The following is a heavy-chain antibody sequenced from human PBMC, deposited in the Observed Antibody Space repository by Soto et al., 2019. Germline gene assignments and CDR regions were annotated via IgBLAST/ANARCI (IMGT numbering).Heavy chain of an antibody. J-gene: IGHJ4*02. V-gene: IGHV3-23*01. Sequence: PGGSLRLSYAASGFTFSSYAMSWVRQAPGKGLEWVSAISGSGGSTYYADSVKGRFTISRDNSKNTLYLQMNSLRAEDTAVYYCAKAGGEPLASPPYYFDYWGQGTLVTVS. CDR3: AKAGGEPLASPPYYFDY. CDR2: ISGSGGST. CDR1: GFTFSSYA. D-gene: IGHD6-13*01.